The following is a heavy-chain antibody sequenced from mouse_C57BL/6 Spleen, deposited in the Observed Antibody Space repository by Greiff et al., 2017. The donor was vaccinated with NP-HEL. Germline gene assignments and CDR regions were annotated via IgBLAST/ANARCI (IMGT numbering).Heavy chain of an antibody. CDR1: GFTFSDYG. V-gene: IGHV5-17*01. J-gene: IGHJ1*03. D-gene: IGHD1-1*01. CDR2: ISSGSSTI. Sequence: EVQGVESGGGLVKPGGSLKLSCAASGFTFSDYGMHWVRQAPEKGLEWVAYISSGSSTIYYADTVKGRFTISRDNAKNTLFLQMTSLRSEDTAMYYCARTITTVVEGGYFDVWGTGTTVTVSS. CDR3: ARTITTVVEGGYFDV.